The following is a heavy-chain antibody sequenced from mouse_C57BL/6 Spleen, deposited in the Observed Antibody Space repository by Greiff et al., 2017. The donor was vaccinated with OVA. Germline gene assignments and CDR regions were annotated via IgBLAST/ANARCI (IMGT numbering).Heavy chain of an antibody. CDR3: ARDGNYDFDV. CDR2: INPNNGGT. J-gene: IGHJ1*03. Sequence: EVQLQQSGPELVKPGASVKISCKASGYTFTDYYMNWVKQSHGKSLEWIGDINPNNGGTSYNQKFKGKATLTVDKSSSTAYMELRSLTSEDSAVYYCARDGNYDFDVWGTGTTVTVSS. D-gene: IGHD2-1*01. CDR1: GYTFTDYY. V-gene: IGHV1-26*01.